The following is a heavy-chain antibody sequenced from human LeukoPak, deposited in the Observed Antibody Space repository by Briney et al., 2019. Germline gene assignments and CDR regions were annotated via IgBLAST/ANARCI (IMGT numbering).Heavy chain of an antibody. J-gene: IGHJ4*02. D-gene: IGHD3-3*01. Sequence: SQTLSLTCSVSGGSISRGDFYWSWIRQPPGKGLEWIGYIYYSGSTYYNPSLKSRVTISVDTSKNHFSLKLSSVTAADTAVYYCARARGRLYYDFWSGYYYWGQGTLVTVSS. CDR3: ARARGRLYYDFWSGYYY. CDR1: GGSISRGDFY. CDR2: IYYSGST. V-gene: IGHV4-30-4*08.